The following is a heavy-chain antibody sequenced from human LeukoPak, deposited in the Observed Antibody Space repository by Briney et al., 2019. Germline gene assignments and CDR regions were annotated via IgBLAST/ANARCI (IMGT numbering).Heavy chain of an antibody. CDR2: IYHSGNT. CDR3: AREVACSSTTCGNWFDP. J-gene: IGHJ5*02. CDR1: GYSISSGYS. V-gene: IGHV4-38-2*02. Sequence: SETLSLTCTVSGYSISSGYSWDWIRQPPGKGLEWIGSIYHSGNTYYNPSLKSRVTISVDTSKNQFSLKLSSVTAADTAVFYCAREVACSSTTCGNWFDPWGQGTLVTVSS. D-gene: IGHD2-2*01.